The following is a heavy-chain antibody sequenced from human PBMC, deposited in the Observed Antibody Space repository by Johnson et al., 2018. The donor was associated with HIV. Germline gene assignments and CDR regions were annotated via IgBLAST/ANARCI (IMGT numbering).Heavy chain of an antibody. V-gene: IGHV3-9*01. CDR3: AKGATRYKTDGSKHDGAFDV. J-gene: IGHJ3*01. D-gene: IGHD1-26*01. Sequence: VQLVESGGGLVQPGRSLRLSCAASGFTFNDYAMHWVRQGPGKGLEWVSGISWNSGSIGHADSVKGRFTISRDNAKNSLHLQMSSLRAEDTALYYCAKGATRYKTDGSKHDGAFDVWGQGTMVTVSS. CDR1: GFTFNDYA. CDR2: ISWNSGSI.